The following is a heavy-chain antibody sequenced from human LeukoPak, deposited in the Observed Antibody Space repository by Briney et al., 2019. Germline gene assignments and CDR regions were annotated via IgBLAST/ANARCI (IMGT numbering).Heavy chain of an antibody. J-gene: IGHJ4*02. CDR3: TTDSPVFASGSSTDY. D-gene: IGHD3-10*01. Sequence: GGSLRLSCAVSGFTFSPAWMTWVRQAPGKGLEWVGRIKSKADGGTADYAAPVRGRFTISRDDSKNTLYLQMNTLKTEDTAVYFCTTDSPVFASGSSTDYWGQGTLVTVSS. V-gene: IGHV3-15*01. CDR2: IKSKADGGTA. CDR1: GFTFSPAW.